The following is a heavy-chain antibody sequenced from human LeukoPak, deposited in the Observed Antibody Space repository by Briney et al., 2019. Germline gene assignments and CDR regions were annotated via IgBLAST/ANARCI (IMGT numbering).Heavy chain of an antibody. V-gene: IGHV3-23*01. D-gene: IGHD6-13*01. CDR2: ISGNGGTQ. Sequence: GGSLRLSCAVSGFTFSSYAMSWVRQAPGKGLEWVSVISGNGGTQESADSVKGRFTISRDNSKNTLYLQMNSLRAEDTAVYYCARSSAAAGTIHYYYYYMDVWGKGTTVTVSS. CDR1: GFTFSSYA. J-gene: IGHJ6*03. CDR3: ARSSAAAGTIHYYYYYMDV.